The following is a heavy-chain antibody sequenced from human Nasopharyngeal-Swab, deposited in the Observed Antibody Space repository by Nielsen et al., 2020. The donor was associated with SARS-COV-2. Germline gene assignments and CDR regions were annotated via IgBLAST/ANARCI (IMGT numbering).Heavy chain of an antibody. CDR2: ISSSSSYT. CDR3: ARDKLGYCSGGSCRPSDY. D-gene: IGHD2-15*01. J-gene: IGHJ4*02. V-gene: IGHV3-11*05. CDR1: GFTFSDYY. Sequence: GGSLTLSCAASGFTFSDYYMSWIRQAPGKGLEWVSYISSSSSYTNYADSVKGRFTISRDNAKNSLYLQMNSLRAEDTAVYYCARDKLGYCSGGSCRPSDYWGQGTLVTVSS.